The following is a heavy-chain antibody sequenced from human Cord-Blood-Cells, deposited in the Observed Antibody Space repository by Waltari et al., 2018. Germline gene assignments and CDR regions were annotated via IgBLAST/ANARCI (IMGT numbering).Heavy chain of an antibody. J-gene: IGHJ6*03. CDR1: GGSFSGYY. Sequence: QVQLQQWGAGLLKPSETLSLTCAVYGGSFSGYYWRWIRQPPGKGLELIGENNHSGSTHQHPPNDSRVTLSGATSTSQGSLKRSSVTAADTAVYYGARGDNLRPSPYYYCYMDMWGKGTTVTVSS. CDR3: ARGDNLRPSPYYYCYMDM. CDR2: NNHSGST. V-gene: IGHV4-34*01. D-gene: IGHD1-1*01.